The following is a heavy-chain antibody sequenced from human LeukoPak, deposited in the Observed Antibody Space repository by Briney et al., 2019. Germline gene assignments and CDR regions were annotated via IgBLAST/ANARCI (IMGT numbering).Heavy chain of an antibody. D-gene: IGHD5-24*01. V-gene: IGHV4-34*01. J-gene: IGHJ4*03. CDR3: ARGATISETGYFDF. CDR2: IDHRGNT. CDR1: GGSFSRYY. Sequence: PSETLSLTCAVYGGSFSRYYWSWIRQSPGKGLEWIAEIDHRGNTNYNPSVKSRVTISVDTSKNQFSLKVRSLSAADTAVYYCARGATISETGYFDFWGQGTPVTVSS.